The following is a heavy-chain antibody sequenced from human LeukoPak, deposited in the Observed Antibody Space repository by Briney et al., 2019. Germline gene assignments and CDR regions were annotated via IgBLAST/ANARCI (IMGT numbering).Heavy chain of an antibody. V-gene: IGHV3-30*02. CDR2: IRYDGSNK. CDR1: GFTFSSYG. CDR3: AKVTTTVTTTTRIDY. D-gene: IGHD4-11*01. Sequence: GGSLRLSCAASGFTFSSYGTHWVRQAPGKGLEWVAFIRYDGSNKYYADSVKGRFTISRDNSKNTLYLQMNSLRAEDTAVYYCAKVTTTVTTTTRIDYWGQGTLVTVSS. J-gene: IGHJ4*02.